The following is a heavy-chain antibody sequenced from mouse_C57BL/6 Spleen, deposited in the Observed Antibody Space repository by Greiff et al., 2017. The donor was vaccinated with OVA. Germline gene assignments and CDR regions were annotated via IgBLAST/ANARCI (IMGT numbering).Heavy chain of an antibody. J-gene: IGHJ1*03. V-gene: IGHV5-17*01. Sequence: EVQLVESGGGLVKPGGSLKLSCAASGFTFSDYGMHWVRQAPEKGLEWVAYISSGSSTIYYADTVKGRFTISRDNAKNTLFLQMTSLRSEDTAMYYCAREDYYGSSYHWYFDVWGTGTTVTVSS. CDR1: GFTFSDYG. CDR3: AREDYYGSSYHWYFDV. CDR2: ISSGSSTI. D-gene: IGHD1-1*01.